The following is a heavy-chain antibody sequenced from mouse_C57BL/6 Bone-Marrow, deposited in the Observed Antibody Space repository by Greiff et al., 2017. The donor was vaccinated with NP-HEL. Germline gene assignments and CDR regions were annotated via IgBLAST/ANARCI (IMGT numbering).Heavy chain of an antibody. Sequence: QLVESGGDLVKPGGSLKLSCAASGFTFSSYGMSWVRQTPDKRLEWVATISSGGSYTYYPDSVKGRFTISRDNAKNTLYLQMSSLKSEDTAMYYCARSTVVATRAMDYWGQGTSVTVSS. CDR2: ISSGGSYT. J-gene: IGHJ4*01. V-gene: IGHV5-6*01. D-gene: IGHD1-1*01. CDR1: GFTFSSYG. CDR3: ARSTVVATRAMDY.